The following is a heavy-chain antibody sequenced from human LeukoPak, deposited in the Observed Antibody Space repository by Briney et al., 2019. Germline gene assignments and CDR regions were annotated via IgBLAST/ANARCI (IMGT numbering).Heavy chain of an antibody. CDR3: ARGPAAAGINYYYYYMDV. CDR1: GYTFTGYY. CDR2: INPNSGGT. J-gene: IGHJ6*03. Sequence: ASVKVSCKASGYTFTGYYMHWVRQAPGQGLEWMGWINPNSGGTNYAQKFQGRVTMTRDTSISTAYMELSRLRSDDTAVYYCARGPAAAGINYYYYYMDVWGKGTTVTVS. D-gene: IGHD6-13*01. V-gene: IGHV1-2*02.